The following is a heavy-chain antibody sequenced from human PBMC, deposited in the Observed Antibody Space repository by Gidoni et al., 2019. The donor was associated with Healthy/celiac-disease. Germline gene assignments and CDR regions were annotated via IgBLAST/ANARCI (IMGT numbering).Heavy chain of an antibody. V-gene: IGHV3-53*01. CDR2: IYSGGST. J-gene: IGHJ5*02. D-gene: IGHD4-17*01. Sequence: EVQLVESGGGLIQPGGSLRLSCAASGFTVSSNYMSWVRQAPGKGLEWVSVIYSGGSTYSADSVKGRFTISRDNSKNTLYLQMNSLRAEDTAVYYCARATVTPYNWFDPWGREPWSPSPQ. CDR1: GFTVSSNY. CDR3: ARATVTPYNWFDP.